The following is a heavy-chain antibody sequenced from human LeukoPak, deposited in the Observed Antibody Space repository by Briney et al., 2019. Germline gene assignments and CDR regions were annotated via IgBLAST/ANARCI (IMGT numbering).Heavy chain of an antibody. Sequence: SETLSLTCTVSGGSISSYYWSWIRQPAGKGLEWIGRISTSGSTNYKSSLKSRVTMSVDTSKNQFSLNLTSVTAADTAMYYCARAVEKTWRYFDDWGQGTLVTVSS. V-gene: IGHV4-4*07. CDR1: GGSISSYY. CDR3: ARAVEKTWRYFDD. J-gene: IGHJ4*02. D-gene: IGHD3-3*01. CDR2: ISTSGST.